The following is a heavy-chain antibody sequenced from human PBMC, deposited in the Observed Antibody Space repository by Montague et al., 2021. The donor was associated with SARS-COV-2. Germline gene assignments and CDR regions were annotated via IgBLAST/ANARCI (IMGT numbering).Heavy chain of an antibody. J-gene: IGHJ2*01. CDR2: IYTGGYV. CDR1: GDSISRYY. CDR3: ARAIWHLDV. V-gene: IGHV4-4*07. Sequence: ETLSLTCSVSGDSISRYYWSWIRQSDGKGLEWIGRIYTGGYVNYNPALQSRVSMSVDTSRSQVSLNVTSVTAADTAVYYCARAIWHLDVWGRGILVTVSS.